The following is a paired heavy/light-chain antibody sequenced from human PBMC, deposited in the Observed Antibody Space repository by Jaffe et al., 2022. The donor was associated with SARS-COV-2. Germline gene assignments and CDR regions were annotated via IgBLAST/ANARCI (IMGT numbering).Light chain of an antibody. J-gene: IGKJ1*01. Sequence: DIQMTQSPSSVSASVGDRVTITCRASQGISSWLAWYQQKPGKAPKLLIYAASSLQSGVPSRFSGSGSGTDFTLTISSLQPEDFATYYCQQANSFPLTFGQGTKVEIK. CDR1: QGISSW. CDR3: QQANSFPLT. CDR2: AAS. V-gene: IGKV1-12*01.
Heavy chain of an antibody. D-gene: IGHD6-13*01. V-gene: IGHV3-23*01. CDR1: GFTFSSYA. Sequence: EVQLLESGGGLVQPGGSLRLSCAASGFTFSSYAMSWVRQAPGKGLEWVSAISGSGGSTYYADSVKGRFTISRDNSKNTLYLQMNSLRAEDTAVYYCAKDPGSSSWYTNYYYGMDVWGQGTTVTVSS. CDR2: ISGSGGST. CDR3: AKDPGSSSWYTNYYYGMDV. J-gene: IGHJ6*02.